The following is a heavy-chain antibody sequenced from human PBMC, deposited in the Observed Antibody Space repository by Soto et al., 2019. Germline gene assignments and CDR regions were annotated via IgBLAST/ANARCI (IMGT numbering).Heavy chain of an antibody. V-gene: IGHV1-69*12. D-gene: IGHD3-22*01. Sequence: QVRLVQSGAEVKKTGSSVKVSCKASGTTFSNYAIGWVRQAPGQGLEWMGGIILPFGTANYAQKFQGRVTITADESMTTAFMELRGLRSEDTAVYFCVRGPDYEGYFDYWGKGTLVTVS. CDR3: VRGPDYEGYFDY. J-gene: IGHJ4*02. CDR1: GTTFSNYA. CDR2: IILPFGTA.